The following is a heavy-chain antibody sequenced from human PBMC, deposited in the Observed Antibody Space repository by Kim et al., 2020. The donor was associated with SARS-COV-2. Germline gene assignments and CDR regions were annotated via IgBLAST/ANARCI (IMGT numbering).Heavy chain of an antibody. CDR2: IYYSGST. CDR1: GGSISNYY. J-gene: IGHJ4*02. D-gene: IGHD1-20*01. V-gene: IGHV4-59*01. CDR3: AREVGIAGLYY. Sequence: SETLSLTCTVSGGSISNYYWSWIRQPPGKGLEWIGYIYYSGSTNYNPSLKSRVTMSIDTSKSQFSLKLSSVTAADTAAYYCAREVGIAGLYYWGLGTLVT.